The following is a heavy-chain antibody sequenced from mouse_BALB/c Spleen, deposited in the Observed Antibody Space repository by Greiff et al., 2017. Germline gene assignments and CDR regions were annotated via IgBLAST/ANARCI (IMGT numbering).Heavy chain of an antibody. CDR2: ISSGGST. CDR1: GFTFSSYA. Sequence: EVMLVESGGGLVKPGGSLKLSCAASGFTFSSYAMSWVRQTPEKRLEWVASISSGGSTYYPDSVKGRFTISRDNARNILYLQMSSLRSEDTAMYYCARGGYRYYFDYWGQGTTLTVSS. J-gene: IGHJ2*01. CDR3: ARGGYRYYFDY. V-gene: IGHV5-6-5*01. D-gene: IGHD2-14*01.